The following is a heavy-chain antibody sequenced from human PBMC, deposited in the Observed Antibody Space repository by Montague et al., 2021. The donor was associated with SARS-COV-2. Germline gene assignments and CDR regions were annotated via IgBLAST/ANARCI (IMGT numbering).Heavy chain of an antibody. Sequence: SETLSLTCTVSGGSITNNIDYWAWIRQPPGKGLEWIGSIYYTGNTYYNPSLKSRVTISVVTSKNHFTLELSSVTAAVTAVYYCARLKRYFDSSGSPSAFDFWGQGTKVTVSS. D-gene: IGHD3-22*01. CDR3: ARLKRYFDSSGSPSAFDF. CDR1: GGSITNNIDY. V-gene: IGHV4-39*02. CDR2: IYYTGNT. J-gene: IGHJ3*01.